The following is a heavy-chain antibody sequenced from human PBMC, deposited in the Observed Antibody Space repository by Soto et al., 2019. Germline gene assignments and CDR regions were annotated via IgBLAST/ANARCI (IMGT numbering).Heavy chain of an antibody. J-gene: IGHJ6*02. Sequence: GGSLRLSCAASGFTFSSYGMHWVRQAPGKGLEWVAVIWYDGSNKYYADSVKGRFTISRDNSKNTLYLQMNSLRAEDTAVYYCARDVVFDGMDVWGQGTTVTVSS. CDR3: ARDVVFDGMDV. CDR1: GFTFSSYG. V-gene: IGHV3-33*01. D-gene: IGHD2-15*01. CDR2: IWYDGSNK.